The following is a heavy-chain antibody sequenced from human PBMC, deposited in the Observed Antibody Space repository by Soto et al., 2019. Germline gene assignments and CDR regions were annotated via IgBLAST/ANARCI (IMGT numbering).Heavy chain of an antibody. CDR1: GYTFTSYG. J-gene: IGHJ3*02. V-gene: IGHV1-18*01. CDR2: ISAYYGNT. Sequence: ASVKVSCKASGYTFTSYGISWVRQAPGQGLEWMGWISAYYGNTNYAQKLQGRVTMTTDTSTSTAYMELRSLRSDDTAVYYCARDKYYYDSSGTGGAFDIWGQGTMVTVSS. CDR3: ARDKYYYDSSGTGGAFDI. D-gene: IGHD3-22*01.